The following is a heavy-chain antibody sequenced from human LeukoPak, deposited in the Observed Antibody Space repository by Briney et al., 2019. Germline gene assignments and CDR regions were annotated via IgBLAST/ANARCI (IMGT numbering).Heavy chain of an antibody. CDR3: ARASPTYNYDSSGYYSIGVGEDY. Sequence: SETLSLTCAVYGGSFSGYYWSWIRQPPGKGLEWIGEINHSGSTNYNPSLKSRVTISVDTSKNQFSLKLSSVTAADTAVYYCARASPTYNYDSSGYYSIGVGEDYWGQGTLVTVSS. V-gene: IGHV4-34*01. CDR1: GGSFSGYY. CDR2: INHSGST. J-gene: IGHJ4*02. D-gene: IGHD3-22*01.